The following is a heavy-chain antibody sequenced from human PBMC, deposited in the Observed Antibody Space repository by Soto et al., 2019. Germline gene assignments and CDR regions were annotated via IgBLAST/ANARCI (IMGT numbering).Heavy chain of an antibody. D-gene: IGHD3-10*01. J-gene: IGHJ4*02. CDR1: GFTFSSYS. Sequence: EVQLVESGGGLVKPGGSLRLSCAASGFTFSSYSMNWVRQAPGKGLEWVSSISSSSSYIYYADSVKGRFTISRDNAKNSLYLQMNSLRAEDTAVYYCARAGLGEFPPQNYFDYWGQGALVTVSS. CDR3: ARAGLGEFPPQNYFDY. CDR2: ISSSSSYI. V-gene: IGHV3-21*01.